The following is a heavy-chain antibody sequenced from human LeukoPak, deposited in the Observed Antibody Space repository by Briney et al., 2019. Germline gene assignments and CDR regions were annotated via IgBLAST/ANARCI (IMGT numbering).Heavy chain of an antibody. J-gene: IGHJ4*02. CDR3: ATAIGYLTLYYFDY. V-gene: IGHV4-61*01. CDR2: IYYSGST. D-gene: IGHD3-9*01. CDR1: GGSVSSVSYY. Sequence: PSDTLSLTCTISGGSVSSVSYYWSWIRQPPGKGLEWIGYIYYSGSTNYNPSLKSRVTISVDTSKNQFSLKLSSVTAADTAVYYCATAIGYLTLYYFDYWGQGTLVTVSS.